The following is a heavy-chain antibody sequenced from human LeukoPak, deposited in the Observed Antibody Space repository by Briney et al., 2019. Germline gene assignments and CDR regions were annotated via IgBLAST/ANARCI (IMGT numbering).Heavy chain of an antibody. V-gene: IGHV1-69*05. CDR3: ARDSPYYYDSSGLFDP. Sequence: GASVKVSCKASGGTFSSYAISWVRQAPGQGLEWMGEIIPIFGTANYAQKFQGRVTITTDESTSTAYMELSSLRSEDTAVYYCARDSPYYYDSSGLFDPWGQGTLVTVSS. CDR2: IIPIFGTA. J-gene: IGHJ5*02. D-gene: IGHD3-22*01. CDR1: GGTFSSYA.